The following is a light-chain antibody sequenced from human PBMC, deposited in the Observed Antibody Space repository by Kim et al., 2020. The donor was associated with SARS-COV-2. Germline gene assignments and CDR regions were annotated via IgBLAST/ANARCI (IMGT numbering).Light chain of an antibody. J-gene: IGLJ3*02. CDR1: SLRTYY. V-gene: IGLV3-19*01. Sequence: SSELTQDPAVSVALGQTVRITCQGDSLRTYYASWYQQKPGQAPVLVIYGKNNRPSGIPDRFSGSSSGNTASLTITGTPAEDEADYYCHSRDSSGNHLVFGGGTQLTVL. CDR2: GKN. CDR3: HSRDSSGNHLV.